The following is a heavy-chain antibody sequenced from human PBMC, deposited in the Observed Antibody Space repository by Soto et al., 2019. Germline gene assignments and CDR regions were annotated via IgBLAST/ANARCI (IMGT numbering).Heavy chain of an antibody. CDR1: GFTFSSYV. Sequence: GGSLRLSCAASGFTFSSYVKSWVRQAPGKGLEWVSAISGSGDNTYYADSVKGRFTISRDNSKNTLYVQMNSLRAEDTAVYYCARPSTASSSIVVPGTRYFDYWGQGTLVTVS. CDR2: ISGSGDNT. D-gene: IGHD6-19*01. V-gene: IGHV3-23*01. CDR3: ARPSTASSSIVVPGTRYFDY. J-gene: IGHJ4*02.